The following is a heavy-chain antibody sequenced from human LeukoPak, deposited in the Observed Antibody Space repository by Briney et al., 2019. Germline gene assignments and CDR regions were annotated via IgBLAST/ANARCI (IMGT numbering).Heavy chain of an antibody. V-gene: IGHV7-4-1*02. J-gene: IGHJ4*02. CDR2: INTNTGNP. CDR3: ARESGYYYDSSGPDPGGY. CDR1: GYTFTTYS. Sequence: ASVKVSCKASGYTFTTYSMNWVRQAPGQGLEWMGWINTNTGNPTYAQGFTGRFVFSLDTSVSTAYLQISSLKAEDTAVYYCARESGYYYDSSGPDPGGYWGQGTLVTVSS. D-gene: IGHD3-22*01.